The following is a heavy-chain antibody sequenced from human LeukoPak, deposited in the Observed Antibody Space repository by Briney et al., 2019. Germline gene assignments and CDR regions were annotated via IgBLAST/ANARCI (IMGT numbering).Heavy chain of an antibody. V-gene: IGHV4-4*07. D-gene: IGHD1-7*01. J-gene: IGHJ5*02. CDR1: GGSISSYY. CDR2: IYSSGST. CDR3: ARGTGTTFVWFDP. Sequence: SETLSLTCTVSGGSISSYYWSWVRQPAGKGLEWIGRIYSSGSTNYNPSHKSRATMSVDTSKNQFSLKLSSVTAADTAVYYCARGTGTTFVWFDPWGQGTLVTVSS.